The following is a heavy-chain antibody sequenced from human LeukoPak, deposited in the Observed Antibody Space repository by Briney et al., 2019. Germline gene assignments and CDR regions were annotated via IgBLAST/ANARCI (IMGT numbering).Heavy chain of an antibody. Sequence: ASVKVSCKASGYTFTSYYMHWVRQAPGQGLEWMGLINPSGGSTSYAQKFQGRVTMTRDTSTRTVYMELRSLRSDDTAVYYCANGIVVVPSYDAFDIWGQGTMFTVSS. V-gene: IGHV1-46*01. CDR3: ANGIVVVPSYDAFDI. J-gene: IGHJ3*02. D-gene: IGHD2-2*01. CDR2: INPSGGST. CDR1: GYTFTSYY.